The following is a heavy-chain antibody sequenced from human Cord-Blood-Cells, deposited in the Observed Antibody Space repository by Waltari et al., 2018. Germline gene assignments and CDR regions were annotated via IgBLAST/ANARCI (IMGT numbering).Heavy chain of an antibody. CDR3: ARVGGCGGDCWDWFDP. Sequence: QVQLQESGPGLVKPSETLSLTCAVSGYSIRSGYYWGWIRQTPGKGLEWIGSIYHSGSTYYNPSLKSRVTISVDTSKNQFSLKLSSVTAADTAVYYCARVGGCGGDCWDWFDPWGQGTLVTVSS. V-gene: IGHV4-38-2*01. CDR1: GYSIRSGYY. D-gene: IGHD2-21*01. J-gene: IGHJ5*02. CDR2: IYHSGST.